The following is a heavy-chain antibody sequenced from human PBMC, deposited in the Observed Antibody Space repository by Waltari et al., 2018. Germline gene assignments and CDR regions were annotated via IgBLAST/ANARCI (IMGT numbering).Heavy chain of an antibody. CDR2: IYHSGST. Sequence: QVQLQESGPGLVKPSQTLSLTCTVSGGSISSGGYYWSWIRQHPGKGLEWIGYIYHSGSTDYNPSLKSRVTISVDRSKNQFSLKLSSVTAADTAVYYCARERYCSGGSCYPYDAFDIWGQGTMVTVSS. V-gene: IGHV4-31*03. CDR1: GGSISSGGYY. CDR3: ARERYCSGGSCYPYDAFDI. D-gene: IGHD2-15*01. J-gene: IGHJ3*02.